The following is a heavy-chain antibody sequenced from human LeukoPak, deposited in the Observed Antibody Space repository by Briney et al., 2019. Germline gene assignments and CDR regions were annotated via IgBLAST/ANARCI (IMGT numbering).Heavy chain of an antibody. CDR1: CASITSRAYS. J-gene: IGHJ4*02. Sequence: SETLSLTCTVSCASITSRAYSWGWIRQTPGEGLEWIGTSYYSGSTYYNPSLKSRATISVDTSKNQFSLTLSSVTATDTAVYCCATHGSSWYYFDYWGQGTLVTVSS. CDR3: ATHGSSWYYFDY. D-gene: IGHD6-13*01. CDR2: SYYSGST. V-gene: IGHV4-39*01.